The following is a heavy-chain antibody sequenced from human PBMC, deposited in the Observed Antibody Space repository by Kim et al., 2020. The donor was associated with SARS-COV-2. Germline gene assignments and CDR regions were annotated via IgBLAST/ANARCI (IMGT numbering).Heavy chain of an antibody. CDR2: ISYDGSNK. V-gene: IGHV3-30-3*01. J-gene: IGHJ6*03. CDR3: ARDAAPIRHPPVESYDYSKIPRYDYYYYMDV. D-gene: IGHD4-4*01. CDR1: GFTFSSYA. Sequence: GGSLRLSCAASGFTFSSYAMHWVRQAPGKGLEWVAVISYDGSNKYYADSVKGRFTISRDNSKNTLYLQMNSPRAEDTAVYYCARDAAPIRHPPVESYDYSKIPRYDYYYYMDVWGKGTTVTVSS.